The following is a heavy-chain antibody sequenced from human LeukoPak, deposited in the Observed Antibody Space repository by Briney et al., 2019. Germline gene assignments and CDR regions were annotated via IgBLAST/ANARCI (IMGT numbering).Heavy chain of an antibody. D-gene: IGHD2-15*01. Sequence: GGSLRLSCAASGFSFNSYWMTWVRQAPGRGLEWVANINPAGSDTYYEDPVKGRFTISRDNAKNLVYLQMNSLRAEDTAVYSCGRFGYVAAVGLWGQGTLVTVSS. J-gene: IGHJ4*02. V-gene: IGHV3-7*01. CDR2: INPAGSDT. CDR1: GFSFNSYW. CDR3: GRFGYVAAVGL.